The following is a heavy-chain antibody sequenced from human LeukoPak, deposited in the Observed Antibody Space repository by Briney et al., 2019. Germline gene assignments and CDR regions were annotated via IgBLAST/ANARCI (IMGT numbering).Heavy chain of an antibody. V-gene: IGHV1-46*01. J-gene: IGHJ5*02. Sequence: ASVKVCCKASGYTFTSYGISWVRQAPGQGPEWMGVISPSGGSTIYAQKFKGRVTLTRDMSTSTDYLELSSLRSEDTAVYYCARDNSVRDEAWWFNPWGQGTLVTVSS. D-gene: IGHD5-24*01. CDR2: ISPSGGST. CDR3: ARDNSVRDEAWWFNP. CDR1: GYTFTSYG.